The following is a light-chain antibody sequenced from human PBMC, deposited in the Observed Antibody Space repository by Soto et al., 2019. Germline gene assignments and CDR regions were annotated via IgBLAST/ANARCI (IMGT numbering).Light chain of an antibody. V-gene: IGKV3-15*01. Sequence: EIVMTQSPATLSVSPGERATLSCSASQSVSSTLAWYQQKPGQAPRLLIYGASTRATGIPARFSGGGSGTEFTLTISSLQSEDLAVYYCQQYNNWPRTLGQGTKVDIK. CDR1: QSVSST. CDR3: QQYNNWPRT. CDR2: GAS. J-gene: IGKJ1*01.